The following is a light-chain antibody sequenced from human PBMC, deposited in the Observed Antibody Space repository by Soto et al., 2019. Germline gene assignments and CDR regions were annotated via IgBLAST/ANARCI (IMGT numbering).Light chain of an antibody. Sequence: QSALTQPASVSGSPGQSITISCTGTSSDVGGYNYVSWYQQHPGKAPKLMIYDVSNRPSGVSNRFSGSKSGNTASLTISGLQAEDEADYDCSSYTSSSRVFGGGTNLTVL. J-gene: IGLJ2*01. V-gene: IGLV2-14*01. CDR1: SSDVGGYNY. CDR2: DVS. CDR3: SSYTSSSRV.